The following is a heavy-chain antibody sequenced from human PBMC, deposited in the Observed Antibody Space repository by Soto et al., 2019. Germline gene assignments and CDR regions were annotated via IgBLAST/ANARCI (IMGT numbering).Heavy chain of an antibody. Sequence: GGSLRLSCAASGFTFSSYAMSWVRQAPGKGLEWVSAISGSGGSTYYADSVKGRFTISRDNSKNTLYLQMNSLRAEDTAVYYCAKDPGSKSLVVAANFDYWGQGTLVTVSS. D-gene: IGHD2-15*01. V-gene: IGHV3-23*01. CDR3: AKDPGSKSLVVAANFDY. J-gene: IGHJ4*02. CDR2: ISGSGGST. CDR1: GFTFSSYA.